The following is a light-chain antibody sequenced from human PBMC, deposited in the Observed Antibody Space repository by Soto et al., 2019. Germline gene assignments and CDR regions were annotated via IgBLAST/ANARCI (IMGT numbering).Light chain of an antibody. CDR1: QSLSSY. CDR3: QQYYNWPLT. Sequence: EIVMTQSPATLSVSPGERATLFCRASQSLSSYLAWYQQKPGQAPRLLIYGPSTRATGIPARFSGSGSGTEFTLTVSSLQSEDFAVYYCQQYYNWPLTVGGGTKVEVK. CDR2: GPS. J-gene: IGKJ4*01. V-gene: IGKV3-15*01.